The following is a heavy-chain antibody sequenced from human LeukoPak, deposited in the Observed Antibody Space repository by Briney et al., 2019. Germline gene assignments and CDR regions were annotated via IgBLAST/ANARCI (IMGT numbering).Heavy chain of an antibody. V-gene: IGHV3-30*02. CDR2: IRYDGSNK. CDR3: AKGYCRGGNCYNFDY. Sequence: GGSLRLSCAASGFSFSSCAMHWVRQAPGKGLEWVAFIRYDGSNKYYADSVKGRFTISRDNSKNTLYLQMNSLRAEDTAVYYCAKGYCRGGNCYNFDYWGQGALVTVSS. CDR1: GFSFSSCA. J-gene: IGHJ4*02. D-gene: IGHD2-15*01.